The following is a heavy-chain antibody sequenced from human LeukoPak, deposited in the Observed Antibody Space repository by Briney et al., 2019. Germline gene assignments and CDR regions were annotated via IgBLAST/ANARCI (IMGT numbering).Heavy chain of an antibody. CDR2: IYYSGST. CDR1: GGSISSYY. Sequence: SETLSLTCTVSGGSISSYYWSWIRQPPGKGLEWIGYIYYSGSTNYNPSLKSRVTISVDTSKNQFSLKLSSVTAADTAVYYCARVIAPQSSGWYVPSLHAYYFDYWGQGTLVTVSS. J-gene: IGHJ4*02. D-gene: IGHD6-19*01. V-gene: IGHV4-59*01. CDR3: ARVIAPQSSGWYVPSLHAYYFDY.